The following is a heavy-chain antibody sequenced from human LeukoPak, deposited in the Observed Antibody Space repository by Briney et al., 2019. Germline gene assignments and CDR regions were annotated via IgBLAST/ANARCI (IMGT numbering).Heavy chain of an antibody. J-gene: IGHJ6*02. CDR2: ITTSGGAK. CDR3: ARGPARSTMVRGVSPSRYYGMDV. D-gene: IGHD3-10*01. Sequence: GGSLRLSCAASGFTFSSYSMNWVRQAPGKGLEWISYITTSGGAKNYADSVKGRFTISRDNAENSLYLQMSSLRAEDTAVYYCARGPARSTMVRGVSPSRYYGMDVWGQGTTVTVSS. CDR1: GFTFSSYS. V-gene: IGHV3-48*01.